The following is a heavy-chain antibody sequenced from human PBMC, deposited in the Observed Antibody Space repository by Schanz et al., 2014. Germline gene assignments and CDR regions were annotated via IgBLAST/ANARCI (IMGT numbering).Heavy chain of an antibody. CDR2: VNPSVRGT. CDR3: ATMWGYCTATACQILEVLDV. J-gene: IGHJ3*01. Sequence: QVQLVQSGTQVKKPGASVQVSCKASGYTLSAYSLHWVRQAPGQGLEWMGIVNPSVRGTHFAREFQGRVTVTSDTATSTVYMELRSLRSDDTAMYYCATMWGYCTATACQILEVLDVWGQGTMVTVSS. V-gene: IGHV1-46*01. D-gene: IGHD2-8*02. CDR1: GYTLSAYS.